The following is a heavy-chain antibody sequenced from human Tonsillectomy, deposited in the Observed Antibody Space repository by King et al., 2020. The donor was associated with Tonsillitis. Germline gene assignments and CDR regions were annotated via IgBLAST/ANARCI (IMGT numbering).Heavy chain of an antibody. D-gene: IGHD6-13*01. J-gene: IGHJ4*02. Sequence: VQLVESGGGLVQPGGSLRLSCAASGLTFSNYDMTWVRQAPGKGLEWVSLISGGGGSTYYADSVKGRFTISRDNSKNTLYLKMNSLRAEDTALYFCAKVGYSGTWHWGRGTLVTVSS. CDR1: GLTFSNYD. CDR2: ISGGGGST. V-gene: IGHV3-23*04. CDR3: AKVGYSGTWH.